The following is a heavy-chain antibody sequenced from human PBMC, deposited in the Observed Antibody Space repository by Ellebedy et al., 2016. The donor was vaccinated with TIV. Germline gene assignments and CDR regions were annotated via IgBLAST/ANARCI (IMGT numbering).Heavy chain of an antibody. Sequence: AASVKVSCKASGYTFTTYYIHWVRHAPGQGLEWMGIINPSASSTSYAQKFQDRVIMTWATSTSTVYLELSSLRSEATASYYCARHRDTALSFWGQGTLVTISS. CDR3: ARHRDTALSF. V-gene: IGHV1-46*01. J-gene: IGHJ4*02. CDR2: INPSASST. D-gene: IGHD5-18*01. CDR1: GYTFTTYY.